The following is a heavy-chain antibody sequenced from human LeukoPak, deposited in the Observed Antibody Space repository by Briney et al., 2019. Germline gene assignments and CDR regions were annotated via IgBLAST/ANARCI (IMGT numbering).Heavy chain of an antibody. CDR1: GFTFSTYW. CDR2: INTDGSST. CDR3: ARGGLEPVDY. J-gene: IGHJ4*02. D-gene: IGHD1-1*01. Sequence: GGSLRLSCAASGFTFSTYWMHWVRQAPGKGLVWFSRINTDGSSTSYADSVKGRFTISRDNAKNTLYLQMNSLRADDTAVYYCARGGLEPVDYWGQGTLVTVSS. V-gene: IGHV3-74*01.